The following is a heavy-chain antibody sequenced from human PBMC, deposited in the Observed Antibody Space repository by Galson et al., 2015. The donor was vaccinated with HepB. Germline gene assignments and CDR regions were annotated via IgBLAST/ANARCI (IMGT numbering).Heavy chain of an antibody. CDR3: ANVDIVATISASFDY. J-gene: IGHJ4*02. D-gene: IGHD5-12*01. CDR1: GFTFSSYA. CDR2: ISYDGSNK. Sequence: SLRLSCAASGFTFSSYAMHWVRQAPGKGLEWVAVISYDGSNKYYADSVKGRFTISRDNSKNTLYLQMNSLRAEDTAVYYCANVDIVATISASFDYWGQGTLVTVSS. V-gene: IGHV3-30-3*01.